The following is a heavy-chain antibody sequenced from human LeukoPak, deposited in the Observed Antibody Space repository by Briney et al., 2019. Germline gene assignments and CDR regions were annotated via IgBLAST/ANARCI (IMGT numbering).Heavy chain of an antibody. Sequence: WASVKVSCKASGYNFNSYGISWLRQVPGQGLEWMRWISGYNGLTRYGKNVQGRVTLTTDTSTRTAYMELRSLRSDDTAVYYCARANPAPYDSSGYNFRGYFDYWGQGTRVTVSS. CDR2: ISGYNGLT. J-gene: IGHJ4*02. D-gene: IGHD3-22*01. V-gene: IGHV1-18*01. CDR3: ARANPAPYDSSGYNFRGYFDY. CDR1: GYNFNSYG.